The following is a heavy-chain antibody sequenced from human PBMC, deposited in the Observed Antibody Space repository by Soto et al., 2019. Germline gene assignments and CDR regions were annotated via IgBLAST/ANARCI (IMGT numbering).Heavy chain of an antibody. CDR2: IYPGDSDT. Sequence: EESLKISGNGSGYSFTSYWIGWVRPMPWKGLEWMGIIYPGDSDTRYSPSFQGQVTISADKPISTADLQWSRLKASDTAMYYCARQGDSSGYYHWDYWGQGTLVTVSS. CDR3: ARQGDSSGYYHWDY. D-gene: IGHD3-22*01. V-gene: IGHV5-51*01. CDR1: GYSFTSYW. J-gene: IGHJ4*02.